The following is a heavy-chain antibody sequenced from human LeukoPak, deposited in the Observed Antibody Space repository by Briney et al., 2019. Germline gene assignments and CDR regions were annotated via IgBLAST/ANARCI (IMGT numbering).Heavy chain of an antibody. V-gene: IGHV3-30*03. CDR2: ISYDGRNK. D-gene: IGHD6-19*01. CDR1: GFTLSSHW. CDR3: ARNRIAVAGSGAFDI. J-gene: IGHJ3*02. Sequence: GGSLRLSCAASGFTLSSHWMGWVRQAPGKGLEWEAVISYDGRNKYYADSVKGRFTISRDNSKSTLYLQMNSPRAEDTAVYYCARNRIAVAGSGAFDIWGQGTMVTVSA.